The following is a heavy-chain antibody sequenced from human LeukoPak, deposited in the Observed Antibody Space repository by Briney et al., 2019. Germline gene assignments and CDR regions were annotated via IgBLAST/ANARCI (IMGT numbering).Heavy chain of an antibody. CDR3: ARGYTPVVVAATPVITMDV. D-gene: IGHD2-15*01. CDR1: GYTFTGYY. V-gene: IGHV1-2*02. CDR2: INLNSGGT. J-gene: IGHJ6*02. Sequence: GASVKVSCKASGYTFTGYYMHWVRQAPGQGLEWMGWINLNSGGTNYAQKFQGRVTMTRDTSISTAYMELSRLRSDDTAVYYCARGYTPVVVAATPVITMDVWGQGTTVTVSS.